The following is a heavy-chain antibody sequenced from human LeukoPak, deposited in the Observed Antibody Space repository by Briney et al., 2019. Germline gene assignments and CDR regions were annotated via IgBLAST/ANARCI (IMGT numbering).Heavy chain of an antibody. D-gene: IGHD3-22*01. J-gene: IGHJ4*02. CDR2: INNDGSIT. Sequence: PGGSLRLSCAASGFTFSSYWMPWVRQAPGKGLVWVSRINNDGSITRYADSVKGRFTISRDNAKNTLYLQMNSLRAEDTAVYYCTRAHTNYYDSSGYWGQGTLVTVSS. CDR3: TRAHTNYYDSSGY. V-gene: IGHV3-74*01. CDR1: GFTFSSYW.